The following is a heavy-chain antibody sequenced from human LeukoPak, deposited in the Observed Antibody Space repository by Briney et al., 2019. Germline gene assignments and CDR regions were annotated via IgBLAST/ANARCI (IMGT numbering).Heavy chain of an antibody. CDR2: VSGSGGST. Sequence: PGGSLRLSCEASGFTFSSYTMSWVRQAPGKGLEWVSGVSGSGGSTHYADSVKGRFTISRDNSKNTLYLQMNSLRAEDTAVYYCAASLPNIVVVPATKGPLGYWGQGTLVTVSS. CDR1: GFTFSSYT. CDR3: AASLPNIVVVPATKGPLGY. D-gene: IGHD2-2*01. J-gene: IGHJ4*02. V-gene: IGHV3-23*01.